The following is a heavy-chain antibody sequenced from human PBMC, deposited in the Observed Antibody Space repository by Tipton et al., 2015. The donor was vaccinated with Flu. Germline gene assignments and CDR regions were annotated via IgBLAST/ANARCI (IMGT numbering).Heavy chain of an antibody. D-gene: IGHD5-18*01. V-gene: IGHV3-30-3*01. Sequence: SLRLSCAASGFTFSSYAMHWVRQAPGKGLEWVAVISYDGSNKYYADSVKGRFTISRDNSKNTLYLQMNSLRAEDTAVYYCARGLPLYSYGYRGSAAAGQNFDYWGQGTLVTVSS. CDR3: ARGLPLYSYGYRGSAAAGQNFDY. J-gene: IGHJ4*02. CDR1: GFTFSSYA. CDR2: ISYDGSNK.